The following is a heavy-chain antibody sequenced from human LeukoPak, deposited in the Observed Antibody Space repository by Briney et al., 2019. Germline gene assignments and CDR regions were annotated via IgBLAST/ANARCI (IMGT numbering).Heavy chain of an antibody. CDR3: ARATFIMVRGPYYFDY. Sequence: NSSETLSLTCTVSNGSIGSTIYYWAWIRQPPGKGLEWVGSIYYSRNTYYNPSLKSRVTISVDTSNNHFSLKLSSVTAADTAVYYCARATFIMVRGPYYFDYWGQGTLVTVSS. D-gene: IGHD3-10*01. CDR2: IYYSRNT. CDR1: NGSIGSTIYY. V-gene: IGHV4-39*07. J-gene: IGHJ4*02.